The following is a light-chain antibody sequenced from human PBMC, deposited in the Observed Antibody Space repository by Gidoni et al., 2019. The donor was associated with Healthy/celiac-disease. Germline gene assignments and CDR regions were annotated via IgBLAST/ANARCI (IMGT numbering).Light chain of an antibody. CDR1: QSVSSSY. CDR3: QQYGSSSYS. CDR2: GAS. Sequence: EIVLTQSPGTLSLSPVERATLSCRASQSVSSSYLAWYQQQPGQAPRLLIYGASSRATCIPDRFSGSGSGTDFTLTISRLEPEDFAVYYCQQYGSSSYSFGQGTKLEIK. J-gene: IGKJ2*03. V-gene: IGKV3-20*01.